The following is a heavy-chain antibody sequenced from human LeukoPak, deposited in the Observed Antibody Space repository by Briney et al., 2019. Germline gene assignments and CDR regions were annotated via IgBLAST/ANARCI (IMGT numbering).Heavy chain of an antibody. CDR3: ARVYGDYAAFDI. CDR1: GGSISSGGYY. J-gene: IGHJ3*02. Sequence: KASETLSLTCTVSGGSISSGGYYWSWIRQHPGKGLEWIGYIYYSGSTYYNPSLKSRVTISVDTSKNQFSLKLSSVTAADTAVYYCARVYGDYAAFDIWGQGTMVTVSS. D-gene: IGHD4-17*01. V-gene: IGHV4-31*03. CDR2: IYYSGST.